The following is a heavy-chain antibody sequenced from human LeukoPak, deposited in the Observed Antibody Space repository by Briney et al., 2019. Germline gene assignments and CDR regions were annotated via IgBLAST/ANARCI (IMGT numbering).Heavy chain of an antibody. Sequence: PSQTLSLTCTVSGGSISSGSYYWSWIRQPAGKGLEWIGRIYTSGSTNYNPSLKSRVTISVDTSKTQFSLKLSSVTAADTAVYYCARGEGYCSSTSCPNWFDPWGQGTLVTVSS. CDR3: ARGEGYCSSTSCPNWFDP. J-gene: IGHJ5*02. D-gene: IGHD2-2*01. CDR2: IYTSGST. CDR1: GGSISSGSYY. V-gene: IGHV4-61*02.